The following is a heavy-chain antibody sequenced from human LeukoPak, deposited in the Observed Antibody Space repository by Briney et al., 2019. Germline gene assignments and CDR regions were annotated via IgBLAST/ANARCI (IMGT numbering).Heavy chain of an antibody. CDR2: IYYSGST. D-gene: IGHD6-19*01. V-gene: IGHV4-59*08. CDR1: GESFSTYY. CDR3: ARSIVVAGIVSDYYYYAMDV. Sequence: PSETLSLTCAVYGESFSTYYWSWIRQPPGKGLEWIGYIYYSGSTTYNPSLKSRVTISLQTSKKQFSLKLSSVTAEDTAVYYCARSIVVAGIVSDYYYYAMDVWGQGTTVTVSS. J-gene: IGHJ6*02.